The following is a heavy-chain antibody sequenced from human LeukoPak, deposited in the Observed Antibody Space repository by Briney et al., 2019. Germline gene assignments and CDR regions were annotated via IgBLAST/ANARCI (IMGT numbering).Heavy chain of an antibody. Sequence: GASVTVSCKASVSTFTSYGISWVRQAPGQGLEWMGWISAYNGNTNYAQKLQGRVTMTTDTSTSTAYMELRSLRSDDTAVYYCAREKGSGYYDYWGQGTLVTVSS. D-gene: IGHD3-22*01. V-gene: IGHV1-18*01. J-gene: IGHJ4*02. CDR3: AREKGSGYYDY. CDR2: ISAYNGNT. CDR1: VSTFTSYG.